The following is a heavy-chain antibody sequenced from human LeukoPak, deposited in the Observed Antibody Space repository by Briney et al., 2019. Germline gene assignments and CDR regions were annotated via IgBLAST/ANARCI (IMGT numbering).Heavy chain of an antibody. Sequence: ASVKVSCKASGYTFSNYGITWVRQAPGQGLEWMGWISAYSGKTNSAQKLQGRVTFTTDTSTSTAYMELRSLRFDDTAVYYCVRLTAYSGFVLMGFEYWGQGTLVTVSS. D-gene: IGHD5-12*01. V-gene: IGHV1-18*01. CDR1: GYTFSNYG. J-gene: IGHJ4*02. CDR3: VRLTAYSGFVLMGFEY. CDR2: ISAYSGKT.